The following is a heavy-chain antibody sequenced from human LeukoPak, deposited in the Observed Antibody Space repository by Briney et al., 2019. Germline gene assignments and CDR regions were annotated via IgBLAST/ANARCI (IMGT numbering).Heavy chain of an antibody. V-gene: IGHV4-30-2*01. CDR1: GGSISSGGYC. CDR2: IYHSGST. Sequence: SETLSLTCTVSGGSISSGGYCWGWIRQPPGKGLEWIGYIYHSGSTYYNPSLKSRVTISVDRSKNQFSLKLSSVTAADTAVYYCARDAYNSAFDYWGQGTLVTVSS. CDR3: ARDAYNSAFDY. J-gene: IGHJ4*02. D-gene: IGHD1-1*01.